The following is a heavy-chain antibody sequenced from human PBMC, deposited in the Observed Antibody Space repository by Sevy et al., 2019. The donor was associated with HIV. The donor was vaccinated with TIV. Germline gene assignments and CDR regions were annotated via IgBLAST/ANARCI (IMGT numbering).Heavy chain of an antibody. CDR1: GFTFTDHW. D-gene: IGHD2-15*01. V-gene: IGHV3-33*08. CDR3: ARAEYGGNPYDYGMGV. J-gene: IGHJ6*02. CDR2: IWHDGSNK. Sequence: GGSLRLSCVASGFTFTDHWMTWLRQAPGKGLEWVAVIWHDGSNKYYADSVKGRFTISRDNSKNTLYLQMNSLRADDTAVYYCARAEYGGNPYDYGMGVWGQGTTVTVSS.